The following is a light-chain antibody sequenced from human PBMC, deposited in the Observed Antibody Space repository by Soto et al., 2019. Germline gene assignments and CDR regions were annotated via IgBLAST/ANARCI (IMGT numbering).Light chain of an antibody. J-gene: IGKJ4*01. Sequence: DIQMTQSPSTLSASVGDRVTITFRASQSISSWLAWYQQKPGKAPKLLIYKASSLESGVPSRFSGSGSGTEFTLTISSLQPDDFATYYCQQYNSYSRTFGGGTKVEIK. V-gene: IGKV1-5*03. CDR2: KAS. CDR3: QQYNSYSRT. CDR1: QSISSW.